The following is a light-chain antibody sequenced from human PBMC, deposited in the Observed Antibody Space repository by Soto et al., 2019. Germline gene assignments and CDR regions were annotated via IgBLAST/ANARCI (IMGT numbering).Light chain of an antibody. J-gene: IGKJ1*01. Sequence: EIVMPQYPEPLSVSPGERSTLSCMASESVSSNLAWYQLKPGQAPRVLIYGASTRATGIPARFSGSGSGTEFTLTINSLQSEDFAVYYCQQYKNWCGSFGQGSKVDI. CDR2: GAS. CDR1: ESVSSN. V-gene: IGKV3-15*01. CDR3: QQYKNWCGS.